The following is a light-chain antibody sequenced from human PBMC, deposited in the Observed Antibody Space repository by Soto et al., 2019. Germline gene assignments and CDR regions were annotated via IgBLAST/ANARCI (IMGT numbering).Light chain of an antibody. V-gene: IGKV3D-15*01. J-gene: IGKJ5*01. Sequence: EIVLTQSPGTLSLSPGERATLSCGASQSVTIGYLAWFQQKPGQAPRLLIYDASTRATGTPARFSGSGSGTKFTLSISSLQSEDFAVYYCQQYNNWPITFGQGTRLEIK. CDR2: DAS. CDR1: QSVTIGY. CDR3: QQYNNWPIT.